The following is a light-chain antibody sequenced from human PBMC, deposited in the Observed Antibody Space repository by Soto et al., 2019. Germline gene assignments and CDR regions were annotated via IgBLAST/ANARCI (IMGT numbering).Light chain of an antibody. CDR3: SSFTIRSTLL. CDR2: EDI. J-gene: IGLJ3*02. V-gene: IGLV2-14*02. Sequence: QSALTQPASVSGSPGQSITISCTGSSSDVEANKLVSWYQQHAGTAPRLVIYEDIRRPSGISSRFSGSKPGNTASLTISWLQAEDEGDYYCSSFTIRSTLLFGGGTQLTV. CDR1: SSDVEANKL.